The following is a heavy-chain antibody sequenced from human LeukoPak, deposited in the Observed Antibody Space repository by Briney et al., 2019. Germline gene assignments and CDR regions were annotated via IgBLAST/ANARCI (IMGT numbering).Heavy chain of an antibody. Sequence: SETLSLTCTVSGGSISSGDYYWSWIRQHPGKGLEWIGYIYYGGNAYYNPSLKSRVTISLDTSQNKFSLKLGSVTAADTAVYYCASGGALIATLAYWGQGTLVTVSS. V-gene: IGHV4-31*03. CDR2: IYYGGNA. CDR3: ASGGALIATLAY. J-gene: IGHJ4*02. D-gene: IGHD2-21*01. CDR1: GGSISSGDYY.